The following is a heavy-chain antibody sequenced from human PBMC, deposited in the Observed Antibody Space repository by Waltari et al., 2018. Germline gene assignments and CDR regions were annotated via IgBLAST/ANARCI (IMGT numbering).Heavy chain of an antibody. CDR2: INPNSGGT. CDR1: GYTFTGYY. V-gene: IGHV1-2*02. Sequence: QVQLVQSGAEVKKPGASVKVSCKASGYTFTGYYMHWVRQAPGQGLEWMGWINPNSGGTNYAQKFQGRVTMTRDTSISTAYMELSRLRSDDTAVYYGARVWPDCSGGSCPDYWGQGTLVTVSS. CDR3: ARVWPDCSGGSCPDY. J-gene: IGHJ4*02. D-gene: IGHD2-15*01.